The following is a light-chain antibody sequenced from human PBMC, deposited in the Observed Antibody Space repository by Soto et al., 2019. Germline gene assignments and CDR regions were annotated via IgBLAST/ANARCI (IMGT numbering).Light chain of an antibody. J-gene: IGKJ2*01. V-gene: IGKV3-15*01. CDR1: QSVSRN. CDR2: GAS. Sequence: TQSPATLSVSPGDRATLSCRASQSVSRNLAWYQQKPGRAPRLLIYGASTRATGVPARFSGSGSGTEFTLSISSLQSEDFATYYCQQYYSFPYTFGQGTKLEIK. CDR3: QQYYSFPYT.